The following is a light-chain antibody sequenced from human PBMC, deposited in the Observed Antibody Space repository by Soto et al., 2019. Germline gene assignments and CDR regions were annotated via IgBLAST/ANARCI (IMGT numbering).Light chain of an antibody. CDR2: GAS. V-gene: IGKV3-20*01. J-gene: IGKJ1*01. CDR1: QSVSSSY. CDR3: QQYGSSPTT. Sequence: EIVLTQSPGTLSLSPGERATLSCRASQSVSSSYLAWYQQKPGQAPRLLIYGASSRATGIPDRFSGSGSGTDFTLTISRLENEEFAVYYCQQYGSSPTTFGKGTKVEIK.